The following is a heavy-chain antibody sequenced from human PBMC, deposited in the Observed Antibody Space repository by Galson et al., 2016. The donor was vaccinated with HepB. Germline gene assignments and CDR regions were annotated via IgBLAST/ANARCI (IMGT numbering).Heavy chain of an antibody. CDR1: GFTFSTSG. V-gene: IGHV3-33*06. Sequence: SLRLSCAASGFTFSTSGMHWVRQAPGKGLEWVAVIWYDESKKYYADSVRGRFTISRDNSKNTLYLQMNSLKVEDTAVYYCAKGVMTTVVQERYYFDYWGQGTLVTVSS. CDR3: AKGVMTTVVQERYYFDY. D-gene: IGHD4-23*01. CDR2: IWYDESKK. J-gene: IGHJ4*02.